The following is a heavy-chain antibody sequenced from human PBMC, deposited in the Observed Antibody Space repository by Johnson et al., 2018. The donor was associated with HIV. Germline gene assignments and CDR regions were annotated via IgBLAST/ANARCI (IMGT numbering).Heavy chain of an antibody. V-gene: IGHV3-30*04. J-gene: IGHJ3*01. CDR3: ARGSRYTYDNDDVYLLQAFDV. CDR2: ISYDGSDK. D-gene: IGHD3-16*01. CDR1: GFTFSSYA. Sequence: QVQLVESGGGVVQPGGSQRLSCEASGFTFSSYAMHWVRQAPGKGLEWVAVISYDGSDKDYADSVKGRFTISRASSKNTLYLQMNSLRIEDTAVYYCARGSRYTYDNDDVYLLQAFDVWGQGTVVTVSS.